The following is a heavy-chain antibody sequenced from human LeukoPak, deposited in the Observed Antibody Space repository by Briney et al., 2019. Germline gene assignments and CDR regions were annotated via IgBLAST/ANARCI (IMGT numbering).Heavy chain of an antibody. Sequence: GGSLRLSCAASTFFFSAYGMNWVRQAPGKGLEWVASISSDGSKKYYVDSVKGRFTISRDNSKNTLFLQMNSLRADDTAVYYCARTIAVAGPYYFDYWGQGTLVTVSS. CDR2: ISSDGSKK. V-gene: IGHV3-30*03. CDR1: TFFFSAYG. D-gene: IGHD6-19*01. J-gene: IGHJ4*02. CDR3: ARTIAVAGPYYFDY.